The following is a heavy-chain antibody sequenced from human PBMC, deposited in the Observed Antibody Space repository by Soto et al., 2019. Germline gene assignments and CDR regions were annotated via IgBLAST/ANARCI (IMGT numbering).Heavy chain of an antibody. CDR2: ISGSGGST. J-gene: IGHJ4*02. Sequence: EVQLLESGGGLVQPGGSLRLSCAASGFTFSSYAMSWVRQAPGKGLEWVSAISGSGGSTYYADSVKGRFTISRDNSKNTLYLKMNSLRAEDTAVYYCAKGTTVLRFLEWLPVPFDYWGQGTLVTVSS. D-gene: IGHD3-3*01. CDR1: GFTFSSYA. CDR3: AKGTTVLRFLEWLPVPFDY. V-gene: IGHV3-23*01.